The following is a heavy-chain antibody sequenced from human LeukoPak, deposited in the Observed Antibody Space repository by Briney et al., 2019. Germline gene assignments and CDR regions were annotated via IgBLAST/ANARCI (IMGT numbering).Heavy chain of an antibody. Sequence: KPGGSLRLSCAASGFTFRSYAMSWVRQAPGKGLEWVSAISGSGSSTYYADSVKGRFTISRDNSKNALFLQMNSLRAEDTAVYYCAKRPEYNSGSFDYWGQGTLVTVSS. CDR1: GFTFRSYA. CDR2: ISGSGSST. CDR3: AKRPEYNSGSFDY. V-gene: IGHV3-23*01. D-gene: IGHD6-19*01. J-gene: IGHJ4*02.